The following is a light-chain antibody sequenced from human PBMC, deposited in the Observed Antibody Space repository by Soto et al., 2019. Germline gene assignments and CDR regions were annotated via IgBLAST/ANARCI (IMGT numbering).Light chain of an antibody. Sequence: EIVLTQSPGTLSLSPGERATLSCRTSESVSNRYLAWYQQKPGQAPRLLIDGTSVRATGIPDRFSGSGSGTDFTLTINTQDPEDFAVYYCQHFGSSLRTFGQGTKVEI. J-gene: IGKJ1*01. V-gene: IGKV3-20*01. CDR3: QHFGSSLRT. CDR2: GTS. CDR1: ESVSNRY.